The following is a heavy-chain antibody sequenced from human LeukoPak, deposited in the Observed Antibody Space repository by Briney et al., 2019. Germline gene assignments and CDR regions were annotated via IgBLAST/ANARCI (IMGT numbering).Heavy chain of an antibody. Sequence: ASVNVSCKASGYTFTSYYMHWVRQAPGQGLEWMGIINPSGGSTSYAQKFQGRVTMTRDTSTSTVYMELSSLRSEDTAVYYCARAPLNGYSYGYYFDYWGQGTLVTVSS. CDR2: INPSGGST. J-gene: IGHJ4*02. CDR3: ARAPLNGYSYGYYFDY. D-gene: IGHD5-18*01. V-gene: IGHV1-46*01. CDR1: GYTFTSYY.